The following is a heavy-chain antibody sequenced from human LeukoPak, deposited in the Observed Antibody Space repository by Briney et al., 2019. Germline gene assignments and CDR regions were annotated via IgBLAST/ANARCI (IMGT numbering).Heavy chain of an antibody. CDR3: ARVRYYGSGSYSNLWFDP. Sequence: GGSLRLSCVASGFTFSSYWMSWVRQAPGKGLEWVASIRPDGSEDHSMDSVKGRFTISRDNADNSLYLQMNSLRAEDTAVYYCARVRYYGSGSYSNLWFDPWGQGTLVTVSS. J-gene: IGHJ5*02. CDR2: IRPDGSED. D-gene: IGHD3-10*01. V-gene: IGHV3-7*03. CDR1: GFTFSSYW.